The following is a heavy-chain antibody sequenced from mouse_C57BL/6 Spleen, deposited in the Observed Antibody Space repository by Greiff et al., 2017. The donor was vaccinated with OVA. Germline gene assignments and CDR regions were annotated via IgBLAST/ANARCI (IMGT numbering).Heavy chain of an antibody. CDR3: ARGGLLRWMDY. D-gene: IGHD2-3*01. V-gene: IGHV1-61*01. CDR1: GYTFTSYW. CDR2: IYPSDSET. Sequence: QVQLQQPGAELVRPGSSVKLSCKASGYTFTSYWMDWVKQRPGQGLEWIGNIYPSDSETHYNQKFKDKATLTVDKSSSTAYMQLSSLTSEDSAVYYCARGGLLRWMDYWGQGTSVTVSS. J-gene: IGHJ4*01.